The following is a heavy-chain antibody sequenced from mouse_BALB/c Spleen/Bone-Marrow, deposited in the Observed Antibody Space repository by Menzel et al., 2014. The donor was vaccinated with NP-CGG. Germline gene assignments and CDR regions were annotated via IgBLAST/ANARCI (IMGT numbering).Heavy chain of an antibody. V-gene: IGHV5-17*02. CDR2: ISSGSSTI. D-gene: IGHD4-1*01. CDR3: TRGGNWEDFDY. J-gene: IGHJ2*01. Sequence: EVKLVESGGGLVQPGGSRKLSCAASGFTFSSFGMHWVRQAPERGLEWVAYISSGSSTIFYADTVKGRFTISRDNPKNTLVLQMTSLRSEDTAMYYCTRGGNWEDFDYWGQGTTLTVSS. CDR1: GFTFSSFG.